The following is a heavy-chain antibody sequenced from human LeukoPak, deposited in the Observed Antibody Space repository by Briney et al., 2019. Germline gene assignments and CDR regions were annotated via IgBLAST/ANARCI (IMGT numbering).Heavy chain of an antibody. CDR1: GFTFSSYA. J-gene: IGHJ6*03. CDR3: ARDSRSPDYYYYYMDV. Sequence: GGSLRLSCAASGFTFSSYAMSWVRQAPGKGLEWVSAISGSGGSTYYADSVKGRFTISRDNSKNTLYLQMNSLRAEDAAVYYCARDSRSPDYYYYYMDVWGKGTTVTVSS. CDR2: ISGSGGST. V-gene: IGHV3-23*01. D-gene: IGHD6-13*01.